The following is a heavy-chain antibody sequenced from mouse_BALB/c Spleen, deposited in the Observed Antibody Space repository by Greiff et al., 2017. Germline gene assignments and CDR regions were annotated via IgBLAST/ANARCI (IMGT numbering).Heavy chain of an antibody. CDR3: TRGTTGCAY. CDR2: ISSGGSYT. J-gene: IGHJ3*01. Sequence: EVKLMESGGGLVKPGGSLKLSCAASGFTFSSYTMSWVRQTPEKRLEWVATISSGGSYTYYPDSVKGRFTISRDNAKNTLYLQMSSLKSEDTAMYYCTRGTTGCAYWGQGTLVTVSA. V-gene: IGHV5-6-4*01. D-gene: IGHD1-1*01. CDR1: GFTFSSYT.